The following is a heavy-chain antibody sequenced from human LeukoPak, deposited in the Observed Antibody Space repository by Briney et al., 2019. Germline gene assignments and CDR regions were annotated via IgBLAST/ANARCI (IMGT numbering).Heavy chain of an antibody. Sequence: GGSLRLSCAASGFTFSSYGMHWVRQAPGKGLEWVAFIRYDGSNKYYADSVKGRFTISRDNSKNTLYLQMNSLRAEDTAVYYCAKDGYSSSWYGLTYYYYYYMDVWGKGTTVTISS. D-gene: IGHD6-13*01. CDR3: AKDGYSSSWYGLTYYYYYYMDV. CDR2: IRYDGSNK. CDR1: GFTFSSYG. J-gene: IGHJ6*03. V-gene: IGHV3-30*02.